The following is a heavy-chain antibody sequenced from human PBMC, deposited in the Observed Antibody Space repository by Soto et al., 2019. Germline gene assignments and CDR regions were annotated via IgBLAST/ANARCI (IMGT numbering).Heavy chain of an antibody. D-gene: IGHD3-22*01. V-gene: IGHV1-18*01. CDR2: ISTYNGNT. J-gene: IGHJ4*02. CDR1: XYSFITYG. CDR3: ARGPTDYHDNSGNYFFDY. Sequence: QVQLVQSGAEVKKPGASVKVSCXVXXYSFITYGVSWVRQAPGQGLDWMGWISTYNGNTKYAERLQGRVTMTTDTTTSTAYMELRSLRSDDTAVYYCARGPTDYHDNSGNYFFDYWGQGTLVTVSS.